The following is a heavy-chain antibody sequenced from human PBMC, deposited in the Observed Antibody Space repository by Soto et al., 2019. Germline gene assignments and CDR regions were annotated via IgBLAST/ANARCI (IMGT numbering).Heavy chain of an antibody. CDR1: GYTLTELS. CDR2: FDPEDGET. V-gene: IGHV1-24*01. Sequence: GPSVKVSCKVSGYTLTELSMHWVRQAPGKGLEWMGGFDPEDGETIYAQKFQGRVTMTEDTSTDTAYMELSSLRSEDTAVYYCATSQRWLQSKPTDYWGQGTLVTVS. J-gene: IGHJ4*02. CDR3: ATSQRWLQSKPTDY. D-gene: IGHD5-12*01.